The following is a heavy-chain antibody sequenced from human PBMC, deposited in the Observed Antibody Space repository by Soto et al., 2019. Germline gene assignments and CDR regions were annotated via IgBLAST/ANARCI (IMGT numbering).Heavy chain of an antibody. Sequence: EASVKVSCTASGYTFTSYDINWVRQATGQGLEWMGWMNPNSGNTGYAQKFQGRVTMTRNTSISTAYMELSSLRSEDTAVYYCARGGSPLVLYDFWSGYYSLYYYYMDVWGKGTTVTVSS. CDR1: GYTFTSYD. CDR3: ARGGSPLVLYDFWSGYYSLYYYYMDV. J-gene: IGHJ6*03. V-gene: IGHV1-8*01. CDR2: MNPNSGNT. D-gene: IGHD3-3*01.